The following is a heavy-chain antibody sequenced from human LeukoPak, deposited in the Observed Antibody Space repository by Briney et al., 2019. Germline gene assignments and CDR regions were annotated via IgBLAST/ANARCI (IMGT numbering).Heavy chain of an antibody. Sequence: SGGSLRLSCAASGFTISSNYMSWVRQAPGKGLEWVSSISSSSSYIYYADSVKGRFTISRDNAKNSLYLQMNSLRAEDTAVYYCARDSGDYEPAYWGQGTLVTVSS. J-gene: IGHJ4*02. CDR3: ARDSGDYEPAY. CDR2: ISSSSSYI. V-gene: IGHV3-21*01. CDR1: GFTISSNY. D-gene: IGHD4-17*01.